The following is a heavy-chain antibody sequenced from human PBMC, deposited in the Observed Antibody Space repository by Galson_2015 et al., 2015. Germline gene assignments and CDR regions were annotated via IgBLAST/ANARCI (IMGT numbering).Heavy chain of an antibody. J-gene: IGHJ4*02. Sequence: VKPTQTLTLTCTFSGFSLSTSGVGVGWIRQPPGKALEWLALIYRDDDKRYSPSLKSRLTITKDTSKNQVVLTMTNMDPVDTATYYCAHAYYDFWSGYYDYWGQGTLVTVSS. D-gene: IGHD3-3*01. CDR3: AHAYYDFWSGYYDY. CDR1: GFSLSTSGVG. CDR2: IYRDDDK. V-gene: IGHV2-5*02.